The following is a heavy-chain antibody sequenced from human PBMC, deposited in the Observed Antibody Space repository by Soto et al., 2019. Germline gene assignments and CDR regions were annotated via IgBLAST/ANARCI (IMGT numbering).Heavy chain of an antibody. Sequence: QVQLVQSGAEVKKPGSSVKVSCKASGGTFSSYTISWVRQAPGQGLEWMGRIIPILGIANYAQKFQVRVTITADKSTSTAYMELSSLRSEDTAVYYCARADGYGDFEAFDIWGQGTMVTVSS. V-gene: IGHV1-69*02. CDR2: IIPILGIA. CDR1: GGTFSSYT. J-gene: IGHJ3*02. D-gene: IGHD4-17*01. CDR3: ARADGYGDFEAFDI.